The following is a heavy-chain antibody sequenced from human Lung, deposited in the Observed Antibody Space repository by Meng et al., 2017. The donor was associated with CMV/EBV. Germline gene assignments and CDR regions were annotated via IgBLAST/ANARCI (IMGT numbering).Heavy chain of an antibody. CDR3: ARDTGWDLHPYYFDY. CDR1: GFTFSSYE. CDR2: ISSSGSTI. D-gene: IGHD3-16*01. J-gene: IGHJ4*02. Sequence: GESLKISCAASGFTFSSYEMNWVRQAPGKGLEWVSYISSSGSTIHYADSVKGRFTISRDNAKESLYLQMNSLRAEATAIYYCARDTGWDLHPYYFDYWGQGTLVTVSS. V-gene: IGHV3-48*03.